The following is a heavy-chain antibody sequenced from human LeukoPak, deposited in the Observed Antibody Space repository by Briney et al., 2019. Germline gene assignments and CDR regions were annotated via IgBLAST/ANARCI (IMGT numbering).Heavy chain of an antibody. D-gene: IGHD2/OR15-2a*01. CDR1: GFSFHTYD. CDR2: IRISGII. Sequence: PGGSLRLSCAASGFSFHTYDMHWVRQAPGEGPEWIAYIRISGIIYYADSVRGRFTISRDSAKNSLFLQMNSLRVDATAIYYCAGYGFYPYWGQGGPVIVSS. J-gene: IGHJ4*02. CDR3: AGYGFYPY. V-gene: IGHV3-48*01.